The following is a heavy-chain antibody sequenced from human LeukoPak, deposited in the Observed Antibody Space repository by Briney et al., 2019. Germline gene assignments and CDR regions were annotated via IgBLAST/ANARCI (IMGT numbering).Heavy chain of an antibody. Sequence: GGSLRLSCAASGFTFSDYYLSWIRHAPGMGLEWLSCISSSGSTIYYADSVKGRFTISRDNARNSLYLQMNSLRAEDTAVYYCARLFGSGTYLFDYWGQGTLVTVSS. CDR1: GFTFSDYY. D-gene: IGHD3-10*01. J-gene: IGHJ4*02. CDR3: ARLFGSGTYLFDY. V-gene: IGHV3-11*01. CDR2: ISSSGSTI.